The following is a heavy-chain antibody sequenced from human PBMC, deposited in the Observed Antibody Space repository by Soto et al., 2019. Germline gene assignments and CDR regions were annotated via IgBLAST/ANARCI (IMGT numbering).Heavy chain of an antibody. CDR3: ARDWVAFDI. V-gene: IGHV3-33*01. CDR2: IWYDGSNK. J-gene: IGHJ3*02. Sequence: QVQLVESGGGVVQPGRSLRLSCAASGFTFSSYGMHWVRQAPGKGLEWVAVIWYDGSNKYYADSVKGRFTISRDNSKNTLYLQMNSQRAEDTAVYYCARDWVAFDIWGQGTMVTVSS. CDR1: GFTFSSYG. D-gene: IGHD3-16*01.